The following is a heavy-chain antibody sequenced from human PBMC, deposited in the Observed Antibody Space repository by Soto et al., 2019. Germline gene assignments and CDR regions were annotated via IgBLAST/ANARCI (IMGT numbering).Heavy chain of an antibody. Sequence: DVQLVESGGGLVQPGRSLRLSCAASGFTFDDYAMHWVRQAPGKGLEWVSGISWNSGSIGYADSVKGRFTISRDNAKNSLYLQMNSLRAEDTALYYCAKDRTGIAAASGWFDPWGQGTLVTVSS. D-gene: IGHD6-13*01. CDR3: AKDRTGIAAASGWFDP. CDR1: GFTFDDYA. J-gene: IGHJ5*02. CDR2: ISWNSGSI. V-gene: IGHV3-9*01.